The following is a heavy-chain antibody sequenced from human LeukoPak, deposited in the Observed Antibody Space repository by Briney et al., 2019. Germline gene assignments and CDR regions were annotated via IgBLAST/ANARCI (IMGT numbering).Heavy chain of an antibody. Sequence: SETLSLTCTVSGGSISSNSYYWGWIRQPPGKGLEWIGSFSYSGRTYYNPSLKSRVTMSADTSKNQFSLKLSSVTAADTAVYYCARRAADSSGYHYYFDYWGQGTLVTVSS. CDR3: ARRAADSSGYHYYFDY. CDR1: GGSISSNSYY. J-gene: IGHJ4*02. V-gene: IGHV4-39*07. D-gene: IGHD3-22*01. CDR2: FSYSGRT.